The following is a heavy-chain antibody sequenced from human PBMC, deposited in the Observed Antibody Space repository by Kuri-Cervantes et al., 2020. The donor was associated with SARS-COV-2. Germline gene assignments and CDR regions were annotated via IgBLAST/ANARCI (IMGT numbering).Heavy chain of an antibody. CDR1: GFTFGDHA. J-gene: IGHJ6*02. CDR3: TRLRGFGPLLHGLDV. V-gene: IGHV3-49*03. CDR2: IRSNSHGGAE. Sequence: GESLKISCSASGFTFGDHAMSWFRQAPGKGLEWVGFIRSNSHGGAEEFAASVKGRFTISRDDSKSTAYLQMNSLKTEDTAVYYCTRLRGFGPLLHGLDVWGQGTTVTVSS. D-gene: IGHD6-25*01.